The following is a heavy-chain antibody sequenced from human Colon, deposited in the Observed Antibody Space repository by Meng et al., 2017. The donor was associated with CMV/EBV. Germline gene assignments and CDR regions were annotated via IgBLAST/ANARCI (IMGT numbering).Heavy chain of an antibody. V-gene: IGHV3-21*01. CDR2: ISSVSTYI. J-gene: IGHJ2*01. D-gene: IGHD5-12*01. Sequence: GESLKISCVGSGFPFNNYRMNWVRLAPGRGLEWVSSISSVSTYISYADAAKGRFTLSRDNANNALYFQMNGLRADDTAIYYCARERGGSLVATRLDFDLWGRGTLVTVSS. CDR1: GFPFNNYR. CDR3: ARERGGSLVATRLDFDL.